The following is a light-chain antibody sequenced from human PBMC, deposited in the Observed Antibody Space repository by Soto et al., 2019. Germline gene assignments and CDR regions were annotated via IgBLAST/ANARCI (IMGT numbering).Light chain of an antibody. CDR1: QGISNY. V-gene: IGKV1-27*01. CDR3: QKYNSAPRT. J-gene: IGKJ1*01. Sequence: ILMSQSPSPLSASVGDRVTITCRASQGISNYLAWYQQKPGKVPKLLIYAASTLQSGVPSRFSGSGSGTDFTLTISSLQPEDVATYYCQKYNSAPRTFGQGTKVEIK. CDR2: AAS.